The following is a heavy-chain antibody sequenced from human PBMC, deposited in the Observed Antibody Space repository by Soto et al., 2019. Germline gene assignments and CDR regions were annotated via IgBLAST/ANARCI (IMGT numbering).Heavy chain of an antibody. Sequence: GGSLRLSCAASGFTFSSYSMNWVRQAPGKGLEWVSYISSSSSTIYYADSVKGRFTISRDNAKNSLYLQMNSLRAEDTAVYYCARDNSSGWYRAVYWYFDLWGRGTLVTVSS. CDR2: ISSSSSTI. D-gene: IGHD6-19*01. CDR1: GFTFSSYS. J-gene: IGHJ2*01. CDR3: ARDNSSGWYRAVYWYFDL. V-gene: IGHV3-48*01.